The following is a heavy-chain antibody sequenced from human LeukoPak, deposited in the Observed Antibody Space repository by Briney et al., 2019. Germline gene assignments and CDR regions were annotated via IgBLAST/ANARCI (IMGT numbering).Heavy chain of an antibody. J-gene: IGHJ4*02. CDR1: GFTFSSYA. Sequence: GGSLRLSCAASGFTFSSYAMSWVRQAPEKGLEWVSAISGSGGSTYYAESVKGRFTISRDNSENTLYLQMNSLRAEDTAIYYCAKVASRYCSGGSCYFDYWGQGTLVTVSS. CDR3: AKVASRYCSGGSCYFDY. CDR2: ISGSGGST. D-gene: IGHD2-15*01. V-gene: IGHV3-23*01.